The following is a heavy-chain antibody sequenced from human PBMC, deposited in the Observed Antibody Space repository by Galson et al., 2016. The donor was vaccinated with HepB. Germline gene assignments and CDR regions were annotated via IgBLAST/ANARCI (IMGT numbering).Heavy chain of an antibody. CDR1: GYTFTTSY. CDR3: AREGGDDKRGGYFYY. V-gene: IGHV1-46*01. CDR2: FNPSGGST. J-gene: IGHJ4*02. Sequence: SVKVSCKASGYTFTTSYMHWVRQAPGQGLEWMGVFNPSGGSTGYAQKFQGRVTMTRDTSTSTAHLDLSSLRSEDTAVYYCAREGGDDKRGGYFYYWGQGTLVTVSS. D-gene: IGHD3-9*01.